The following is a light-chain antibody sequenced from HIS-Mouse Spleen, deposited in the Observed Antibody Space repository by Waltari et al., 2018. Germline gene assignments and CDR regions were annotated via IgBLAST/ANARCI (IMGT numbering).Light chain of an antibody. J-gene: IGLJ2*01. V-gene: IGLV3-10*01. CDR3: YSTDSSGNHRV. Sequence: SYELTQPPSVSVSPGQTARITCPGDALHKKNAYWYHQKSGQAPVLVIYEDSKRPSGIPERFSGSSSGTMATLTISGAQVEDEADYYCYSTDSSGNHRVFGGGTKLTVL. CDR1: ALHKKN. CDR2: EDS.